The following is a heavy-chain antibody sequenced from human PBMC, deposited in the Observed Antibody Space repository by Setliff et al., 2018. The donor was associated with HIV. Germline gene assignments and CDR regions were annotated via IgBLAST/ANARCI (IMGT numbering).Heavy chain of an antibody. J-gene: IGHJ4*02. D-gene: IGHD6-6*01. CDR1: GGFVSRSSYY. CDR2: IYYNGDT. Sequence: PSETLSLTCTVSGGFVSRSSYYWGWIRQPRGKRLEWIGTIYYNGDTQYNPSFKSRVIMSVDTSKNQFSLRLISVTAADTAVYYCVRMEATRPPRGLDYWGLGTLVTVSS. CDR3: VRMEATRPPRGLDY. V-gene: IGHV4-39*01.